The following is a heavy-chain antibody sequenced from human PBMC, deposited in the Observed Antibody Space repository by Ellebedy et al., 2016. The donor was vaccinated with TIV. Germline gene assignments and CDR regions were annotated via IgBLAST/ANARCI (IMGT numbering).Heavy chain of an antibody. Sequence: GESLKISCAASGFTVSSNYMSWVRQAPGKGLEWVSVIYSGGRTYYAASVKGRFTISRDNAKNTLYLQMDSLRAEDTAVYYCAILDWRIYSDSSPARGYWGQGTLVTVSS. V-gene: IGHV3-66*01. D-gene: IGHD6-6*01. CDR3: AILDWRIYSDSSPARGY. J-gene: IGHJ4*02. CDR1: GFTVSSNY. CDR2: IYSGGRT.